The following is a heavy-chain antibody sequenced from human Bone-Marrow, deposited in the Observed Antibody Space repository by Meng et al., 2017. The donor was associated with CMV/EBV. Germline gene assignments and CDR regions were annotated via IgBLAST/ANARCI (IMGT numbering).Heavy chain of an antibody. D-gene: IGHD6-19*01. V-gene: IGHV1-8*03. J-gene: IGHJ4*02. CDR3: ARRGYSNDWYPFDY. Sequence: SGYPFTSHALNWVRQAPGQGLEWIGWMNPYSGKTGYAEKFQGRVTITRNTSIRTAYLELSSLRSEDTAFYYCARRGYSNDWYPFDYWGQGTLVTVSS. CDR2: MNPYSGKT. CDR1: GYPFTSHA.